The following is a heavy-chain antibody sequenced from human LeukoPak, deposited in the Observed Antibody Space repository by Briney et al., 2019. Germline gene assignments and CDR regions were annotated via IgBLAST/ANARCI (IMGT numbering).Heavy chain of an antibody. CDR1: GFTFTSSA. CDR2: IVVGSGNT. D-gene: IGHD1-1*01. J-gene: IGHJ4*02. V-gene: IGHV1-58*01. Sequence: SVKVSFKASGFTFTSSAEQWVRPARGQGPEWIGWIVVGSGNTNYAQKFQERVNINRDMSTSTAYMELSSLRSEDTAVYYCATDDVTTGTKTALGYWGQGTLVTVSS. CDR3: ATDDVTTGTKTALGY.